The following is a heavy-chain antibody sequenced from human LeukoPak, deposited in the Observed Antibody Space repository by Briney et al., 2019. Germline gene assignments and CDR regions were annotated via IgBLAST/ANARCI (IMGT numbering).Heavy chain of an antibody. J-gene: IGHJ4*02. D-gene: IGHD3-10*01. CDR1: GDSISRYY. CDR3: ARGSLTYYYDSGYFDY. Sequence: SETLSLTCTVSGDSISRYYWSWIRQPPGKGLEWIGDIYYSGSTDYNPSLESRVTISVDTSKKQFSLKVNSVTAADTAVYYCARGSLTYYYDSGYFDYWGQGTLVTVSS. V-gene: IGHV4-59*12. CDR2: IYYSGST.